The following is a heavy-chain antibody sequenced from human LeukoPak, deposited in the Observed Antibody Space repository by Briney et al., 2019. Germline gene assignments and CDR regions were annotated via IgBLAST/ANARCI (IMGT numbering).Heavy chain of an antibody. Sequence: KPSETLSLTCTVSGGSISSYYWSWIRQPAGKGLEWIGRIYTSGSTDYNPSLKSRVTMSVDTSKNQFSLKLSSVTAADTAVYYCARGTAAEFLLWFDPWGQGTLVTVSS. CDR1: GGSISSYY. CDR3: ARGTAAEFLLWFDP. D-gene: IGHD6-13*01. V-gene: IGHV4-4*07. J-gene: IGHJ5*02. CDR2: IYTSGST.